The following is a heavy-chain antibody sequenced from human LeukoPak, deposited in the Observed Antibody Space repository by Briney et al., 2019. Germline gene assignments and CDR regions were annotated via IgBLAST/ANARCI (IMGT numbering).Heavy chain of an antibody. V-gene: IGHV1-2*02. J-gene: IGHJ4*02. CDR1: GYTFTGYY. D-gene: IGHD5-24*01. CDR3: ARVWLGRRRTRDEMTTLGY. CDR2: TNPNSGGT. Sequence: ASVKVSCKSSGYTFTGYYMHWVRQAPGQGLEWMGWTNPNSGGTNYAQKFQGRVTMTRDTSISTAYTELSRLRSDDTAVYYCARVWLGRRRTRDEMTTLGYWGQGTLVTVSS.